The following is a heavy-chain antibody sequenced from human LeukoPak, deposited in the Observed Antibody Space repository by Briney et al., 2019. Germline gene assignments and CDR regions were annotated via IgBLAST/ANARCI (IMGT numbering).Heavy chain of an antibody. CDR3: ARHSPTYGDYMDV. Sequence: PSETLSLTCTVSNGSISSSSYYWGWLRQPPGKGLEWIGSIYYSGSTYYNPSLNSRVTISVDTSKNQFSLKLSSVTAADTAVYYCARHSPTYGDYMDVWGKGTTVTVSS. V-gene: IGHV4-39*01. CDR2: IYYSGST. J-gene: IGHJ6*03. D-gene: IGHD4-17*01. CDR1: NGSISSSSYY.